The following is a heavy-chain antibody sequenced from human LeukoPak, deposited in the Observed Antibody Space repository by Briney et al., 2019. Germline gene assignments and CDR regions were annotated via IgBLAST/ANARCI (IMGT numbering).Heavy chain of an antibody. Sequence: LGASVKVSCKASGYTFTGYYMHWVRQAPGQGLEWMGWINPNSGGTNYAQKFQGWVTMTRDTSISTAYMELSRLRSDDTAVYYCARALPVVPAAPKDAFDIWGQGTMVTVSS. CDR1: GYTFTGYY. CDR3: ARALPVVPAAPKDAFDI. D-gene: IGHD2-2*01. V-gene: IGHV1-2*04. J-gene: IGHJ3*02. CDR2: INPNSGGT.